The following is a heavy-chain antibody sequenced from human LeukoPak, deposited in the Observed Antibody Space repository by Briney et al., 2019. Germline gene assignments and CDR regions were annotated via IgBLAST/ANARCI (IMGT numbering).Heavy chain of an antibody. CDR1: GGSISSSSYY. CDR3: ARVHSGYESGANWFDP. V-gene: IGHV4-39*07. Sequence: SETLSLTCTVSGGSISSSSYYWGWIRQPPGKGLEWIGSIYYSGSTYYNPSLKSRVTISVDTSKNQFSLKLSSVTAADTAVYYCARVHSGYESGANWFDPWGQGTLVTVSS. J-gene: IGHJ5*02. CDR2: IYYSGST. D-gene: IGHD5-12*01.